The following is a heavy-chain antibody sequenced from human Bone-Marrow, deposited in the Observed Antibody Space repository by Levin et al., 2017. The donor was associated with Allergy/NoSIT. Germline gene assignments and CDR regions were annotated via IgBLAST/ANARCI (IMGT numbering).Heavy chain of an antibody. Sequence: GASVKVSCKASEDIFSKYVITWVRQAPGQGLEWMGGFIPMSGTANYGPKFQGRVTISADESVTTTYMELSSLTSEDTAVYYCAREWEVLDYWGQGTLVTVSS. CDR1: EDIFSKYV. CDR2: FIPMSGTA. J-gene: IGHJ4*02. V-gene: IGHV1-69*13. CDR3: AREWEVLDY. D-gene: IGHD1-26*01.